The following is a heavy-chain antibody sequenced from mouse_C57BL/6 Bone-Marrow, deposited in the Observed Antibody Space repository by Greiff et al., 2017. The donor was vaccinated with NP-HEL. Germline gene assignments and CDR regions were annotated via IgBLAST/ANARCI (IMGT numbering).Heavy chain of an antibody. CDR2: IDPANGNT. CDR3: ARKRVQDYGDDGFAY. CDR1: GFNIKNTY. J-gene: IGHJ3*01. D-gene: IGHD2-2*01. V-gene: IGHV14-3*01. Sequence: VQLQQSVAELVRPGASVKLSCTASGFNIKNTYMHWVKQRPEQGLEWIGRIDPANGNTKYAPKFQGKATITADTSSNTAYLQLSSLTSEDTAIYYCARKRVQDYGDDGFAYGGQGTLVTVSA.